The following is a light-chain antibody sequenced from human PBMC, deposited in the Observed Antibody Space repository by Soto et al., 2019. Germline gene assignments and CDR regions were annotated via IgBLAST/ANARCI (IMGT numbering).Light chain of an antibody. CDR2: GAS. J-gene: IGKJ1*01. Sequence: EIVMTQSPVALSVSPGERATLSCRASQSVSSNLSCYQQKPGQAPSLLIYGASTRAAGIPDRFSGSGSGTDFTLTISRLQSEDFAVYHCQHYNSWPRTWTFGQGTMVDI. CDR1: QSVSSN. CDR3: QHYNSWPRTWT. V-gene: IGKV3D-15*01.